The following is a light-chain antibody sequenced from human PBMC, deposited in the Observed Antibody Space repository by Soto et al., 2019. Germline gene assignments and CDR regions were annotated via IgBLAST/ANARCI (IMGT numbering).Light chain of an antibody. V-gene: IGKV3D-20*01. Sequence: EIVLTQSPATLSLSPGERATLSCGASQSVTSSYLGWYQKKPGLAPRLLIYDASRRATGIPDRFSGSGSGPDVTLTLSRLEPEDFAVYCCRQYATTPQTFGGGTEVEIK. CDR2: DAS. CDR1: QSVTSSY. J-gene: IGKJ4*01. CDR3: RQYATTPQT.